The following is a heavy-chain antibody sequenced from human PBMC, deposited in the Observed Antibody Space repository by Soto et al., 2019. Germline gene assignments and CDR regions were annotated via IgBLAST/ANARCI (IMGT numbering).Heavy chain of an antibody. CDR1: GFTFSSYA. CDR3: AKANMMYARAGYYFDY. V-gene: IGHV3-23*01. CDR2: ISGSGGST. D-gene: IGHD2-8*01. Sequence: GGSLRLSCAASGFTFSSYAMSWVRQAPGKGLEWVSAISGSGGSTYYADSVKGRFTISRDNSKNTLYLQMNSLRAEDTAVYYCAKANMMYARAGYYFDYWDTGTLATVSS. J-gene: IGHJ4*02.